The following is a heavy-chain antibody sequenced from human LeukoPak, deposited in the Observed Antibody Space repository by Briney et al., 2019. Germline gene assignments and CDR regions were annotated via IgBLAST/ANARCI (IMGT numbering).Heavy chain of an antibody. Sequence: PGGSLRLSCAASGFTFSSYSMNWVRQAPGKGLEWVSYISSSSTIYYADSLKGRFTISRDNAKNTVYLQMTSLRVDDTAVYYCAKFDRTATYFDSWGQGTLVTISS. CDR3: AKFDRTATYFDS. CDR1: GFTFSSYS. V-gene: IGHV3-48*01. D-gene: IGHD2-21*02. J-gene: IGHJ4*02. CDR2: ISSSSTI.